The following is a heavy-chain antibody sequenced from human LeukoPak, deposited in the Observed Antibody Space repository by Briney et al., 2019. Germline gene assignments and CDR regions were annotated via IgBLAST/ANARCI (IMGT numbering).Heavy chain of an antibody. CDR2: IYYSGST. V-gene: IGHV4-59*11. CDR1: GGSISSHY. J-gene: IGHJ3*02. D-gene: IGHD6-19*01. CDR3: ARKSVAVRDAFDI. Sequence: SETLSLTCTVSGGSISSHYWSWIRQPPGKGLEWIGYIYYSGSTNYNPSLKSRVTISVDTSKNQFSLKLNPVTAADTAVYYCARKSVAVRDAFDIWGQGTMVTVSS.